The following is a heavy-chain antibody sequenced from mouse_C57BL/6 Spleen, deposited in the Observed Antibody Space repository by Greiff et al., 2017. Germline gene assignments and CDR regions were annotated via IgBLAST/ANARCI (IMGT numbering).Heavy chain of an antibody. CDR3: AGSYPYYFDY. CDR1: GYAFSSYW. Sequence: VQRVESGAELVKPGASVKISCKASGYAFSSYWMNWVKQRPGKGLEWIGQIYPGDGDTNYNGKFKGKATLTADKSSSTAYMQLSSLTSEDSAVYFCAGSYPYYFDYWGQGTTLTVSS. CDR2: IYPGDGDT. J-gene: IGHJ2*01. D-gene: IGHD1-1*02. V-gene: IGHV1-80*01.